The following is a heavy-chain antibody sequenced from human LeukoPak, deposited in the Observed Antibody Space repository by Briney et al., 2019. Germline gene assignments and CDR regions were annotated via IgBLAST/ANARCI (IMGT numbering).Heavy chain of an antibody. CDR1: GYSFNSYY. D-gene: IGHD2-2*01. J-gene: IGHJ6*02. CDR2: IYPDDSDT. Sequence: GESLKISCKASGYSFNSYYIAWVRQMPGKGLEWMGIIYPDDSDTRYSPSFQGQVTISADKSISTAYLQWSSLKASDTAMYYCARYCSSTSCRSSYYGMDVWGQGTTVTVSS. V-gene: IGHV5-51*01. CDR3: ARYCSSTSCRSSYYGMDV.